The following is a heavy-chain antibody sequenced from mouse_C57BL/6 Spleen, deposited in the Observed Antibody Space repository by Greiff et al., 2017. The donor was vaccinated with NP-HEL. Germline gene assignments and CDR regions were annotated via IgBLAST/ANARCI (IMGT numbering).Heavy chain of an antibody. CDR3: ARRDWEEWFAY. CDR2: IHPNSGST. V-gene: IGHV1-64*01. Sequence: QVQLQQPGAELVKPGASVKLSCKASGYTFTSYWMHWVKQRPGQGLEWIGMIHPNSGSTNYNEKFKSKATLTVDKSSSTAYMQLSSLTSEDSAVYYCARRDWEEWFAYWGQGTLVTVSA. J-gene: IGHJ3*01. D-gene: IGHD4-1*01. CDR1: GYTFTSYW.